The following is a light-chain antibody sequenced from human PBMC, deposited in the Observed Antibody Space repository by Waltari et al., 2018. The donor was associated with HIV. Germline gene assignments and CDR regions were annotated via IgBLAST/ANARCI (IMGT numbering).Light chain of an antibody. V-gene: IGLV1-40*01. Sequence: QSVLTQPPSVSGAPGQRVTISCTGSSSNIGARFDVHWYQQLPGTAPKLLIYATGIRPPGVPDRFSGSTSATSASLAITGLQAEDEADYYCQSYDSSLSGYVFGTGTKVTVL. CDR1: SSNIGARFD. J-gene: IGLJ1*01. CDR2: ATG. CDR3: QSYDSSLSGYV.